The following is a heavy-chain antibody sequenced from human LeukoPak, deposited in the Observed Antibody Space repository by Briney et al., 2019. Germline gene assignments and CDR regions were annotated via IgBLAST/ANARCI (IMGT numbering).Heavy chain of an antibody. CDR3: ARDSSSSRDAFDI. Sequence: PGGSLRLSCAASGFTFSSYSMNWVRQAPGKGLEWASSISSSSSYIYYADSVKGRFTTSRDNAKNSLYLQMNSLRAEDTAVYYCARDSSSSRDAFDIWGQGTMVTVSS. J-gene: IGHJ3*02. CDR2: ISSSSSYI. V-gene: IGHV3-21*01. CDR1: GFTFSSYS. D-gene: IGHD6-13*01.